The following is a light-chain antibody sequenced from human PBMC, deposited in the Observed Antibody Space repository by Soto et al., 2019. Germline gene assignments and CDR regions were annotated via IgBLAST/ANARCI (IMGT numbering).Light chain of an antibody. V-gene: IGLV2-14*03. CDR2: EVS. J-gene: IGLJ1*01. CDR3: SSYTTSSTLV. Sequence: QSVLTQPASVFGSPGQLITISCTGTSSDVGGYNFVSWYQQHPGKAPKLMIYEVSSRPSGVSNRFSGSKSGNTASLTISGLQPEDEADYYCSSYTTSSTLVFGTGTKVTVL. CDR1: SSDVGGYNF.